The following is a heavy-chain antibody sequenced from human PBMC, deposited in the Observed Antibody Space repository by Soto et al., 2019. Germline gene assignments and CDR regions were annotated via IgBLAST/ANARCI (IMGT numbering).Heavy chain of an antibody. D-gene: IGHD3-16*02. CDR1: GYTFTSYG. V-gene: IGHV1-18*04. CDR3: ARDRSYYDYVWGSYRFHYYYYYGMDV. Sequence: ASVKVSCKASGYTFTSYGISWVRQAPGQGLEWMGRISAYNGNTNYAQKLQGRVTMTTDTSTSTAYMELRSLRSDDTAVYYCARDRSYYDYVWGSYRFHYYYYYGMDVWGQGTTVTVSS. CDR2: ISAYNGNT. J-gene: IGHJ6*02.